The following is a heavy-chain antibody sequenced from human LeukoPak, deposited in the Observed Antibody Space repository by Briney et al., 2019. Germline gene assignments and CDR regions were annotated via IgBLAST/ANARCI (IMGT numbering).Heavy chain of an antibody. D-gene: IGHD4-17*01. V-gene: IGHV4-39*07. CDR1: GGSISSSSYY. Sequence: SETLSLTCTVSGGSISSSSYYWGWIRQPPGKGLEWIGSIYYSGSTYYNPSLKSRVTISVDTSKNQFSLKLSSVTAADTAVYYCSRGNYGDYDPLFDYWGQGTLVTVSS. CDR3: SRGNYGDYDPLFDY. J-gene: IGHJ4*02. CDR2: IYYSGST.